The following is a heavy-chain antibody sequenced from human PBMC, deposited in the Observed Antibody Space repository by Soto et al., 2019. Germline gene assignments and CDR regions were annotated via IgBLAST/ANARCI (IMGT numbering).Heavy chain of an antibody. CDR2: IFHSGST. Sequence: SETLSLTYTVSGGSTNSGDYHWTWVRQPPGKGLEWIGNIFHSGSTYYTPSLQSRVTISLDTSKNHFSLKLSSVTPADTAVYYCARDRDYGSGTYYKFYVGMDVWGQGTTV. CDR3: ARDRDYGSGTYYKFYVGMDV. J-gene: IGHJ6*02. V-gene: IGHV4-30-4*01. CDR1: GGSTNSGDYH. D-gene: IGHD3-10*01.